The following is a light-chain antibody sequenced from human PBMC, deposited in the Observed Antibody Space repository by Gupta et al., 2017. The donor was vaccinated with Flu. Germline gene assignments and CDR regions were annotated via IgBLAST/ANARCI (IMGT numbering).Light chain of an antibody. CDR1: QSVSSSY. V-gene: IGKV3-20*01. CDR2: GAS. J-gene: IGKJ1*01. Sequence: GTLYLSPGERATLSCRASQSVSSSYLGWYQQKPGQAPRLLIYGASSRATGIPDRFSGSGSGTDFTLTIRRLEPEDFAVYYCQQDDSSPQTFGQGTKVEIK. CDR3: QQDDSSPQT.